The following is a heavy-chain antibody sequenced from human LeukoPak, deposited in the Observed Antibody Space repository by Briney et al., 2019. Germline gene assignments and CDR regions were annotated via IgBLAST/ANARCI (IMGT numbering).Heavy chain of an antibody. J-gene: IGHJ4*02. D-gene: IGHD4-23*01. V-gene: IGHV4-39*01. CDR2: IYYSGST. CDR1: GGSISSSSYY. Sequence: SETLSLTCTVSGGSISSSSYYWGWIRQPPGKGLEWIGSIYYSGSTYYNPSLKSRVTISVDTSKNQFSLKLSSVTAADTAVYYCTRSDYGGIGYWGQGTLVTVSS. CDR3: TRSDYGGIGY.